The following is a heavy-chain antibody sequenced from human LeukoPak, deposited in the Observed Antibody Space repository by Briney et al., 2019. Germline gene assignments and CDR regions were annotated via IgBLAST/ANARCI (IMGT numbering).Heavy chain of an antibody. CDR1: GDSISSNSAA. CDR2: TYYRTKWYN. Sequence: SQTLSLTCAISGDSISSNSAAWNWIRQSPSRGLEWLGRTYYRTKWYNDYAVSVKSRITINPDTSKNQFSLQLNSVTPEDTAVYYCARAISDSLWFGELFWTRIGPVDYWGQGTLVTVSS. V-gene: IGHV6-1*01. CDR3: ARAISDSLWFGELFWTRIGPVDY. J-gene: IGHJ4*02. D-gene: IGHD3-10*01.